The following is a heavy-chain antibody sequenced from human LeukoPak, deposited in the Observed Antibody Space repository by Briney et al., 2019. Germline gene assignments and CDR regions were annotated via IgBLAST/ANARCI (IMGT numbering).Heavy chain of an antibody. CDR2: IWYDGSNK. Sequence: GRSLRLSCAASGFTFSSYGMHWVRQAPGKGLEWVAVIWYDGSNKYYGDSVKGRFTISRDNSKNTLYLQMSSLRGEDTAVYYCARGIDTVMGDYFDYWGQGTLVNVSS. V-gene: IGHV3-33*01. D-gene: IGHD5-18*01. CDR1: GFTFSSYG. J-gene: IGHJ4*02. CDR3: ARGIDTVMGDYFDY.